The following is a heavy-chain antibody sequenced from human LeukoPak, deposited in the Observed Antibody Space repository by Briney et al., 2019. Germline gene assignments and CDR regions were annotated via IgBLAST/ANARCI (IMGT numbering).Heavy chain of an antibody. V-gene: IGHV1-24*01. D-gene: IGHD3-22*01. CDR2: FDPEDGET. CDR3: ATTRDYYDSSGLNY. CDR1: GYTLTELS. Sequence: GASVTVSCKVSGYTLTELSMHWVRQAPGKGLEWMGVFDPEDGETIYAQKFQGRVTMTEDTPTDTAYMELSSLRSEDTAVYYCATTRDYYDSSGLNYWGQGTLVTVSS. J-gene: IGHJ4*02.